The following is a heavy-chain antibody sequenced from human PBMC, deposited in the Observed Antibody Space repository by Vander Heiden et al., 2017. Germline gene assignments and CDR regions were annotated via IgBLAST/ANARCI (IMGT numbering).Heavy chain of an antibody. CDR1: GLIFSDSG. D-gene: IGHD2-15*01. V-gene: IGHV3-73*02. CDR2: SRDKGNSYAT. J-gene: IGHJ4*02. Sequence: EVQLVESGGGLVQPGGSLKLSCAASGLIFSDSGMDWVRQAPGKGLEWVGRSRDKGNSYATLYAASVKGRFTISRDDSKNTLYLQMNSLKTEDTAVYFCTRRGCSGRTCYSDYWGQGTLVTVSS. CDR3: TRRGCSGRTCYSDY.